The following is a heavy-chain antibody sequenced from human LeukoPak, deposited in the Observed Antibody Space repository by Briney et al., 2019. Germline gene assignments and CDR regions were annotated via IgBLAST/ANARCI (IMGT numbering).Heavy chain of an antibody. Sequence: GASVKVSCKASGYTFTGYYMHWVRQAPGQGLEGMGWINPNSGGTNYAQKFQGRVTMTRDTSIRTAYMELSRLRSDDTAVYYCARVQVGRLVHITGLDYWGQGTLVTVSS. CDR2: INPNSGGT. CDR3: ARVQVGRLVHITGLDY. CDR1: GYTFTGYY. J-gene: IGHJ4*02. V-gene: IGHV1-2*02. D-gene: IGHD3-9*01.